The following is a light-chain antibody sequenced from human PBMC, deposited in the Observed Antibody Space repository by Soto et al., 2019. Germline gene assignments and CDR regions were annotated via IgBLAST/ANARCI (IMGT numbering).Light chain of an antibody. Sequence: EIVLTQSPGTLSLSPGERATLSCRASQTISSSFLAWCQQKPCQAPRLLIYRASRRAPGIPDRFSGSGSWTDFTLTISRLEPEDFAVYYCHQFGSSPLDTFGPGTKVEIK. CDR3: HQFGSSPLDT. J-gene: IGKJ3*01. CDR1: QTISSSF. V-gene: IGKV3-20*01. CDR2: RAS.